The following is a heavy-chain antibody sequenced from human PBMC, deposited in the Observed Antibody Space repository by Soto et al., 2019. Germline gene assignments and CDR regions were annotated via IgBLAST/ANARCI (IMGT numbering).Heavy chain of an antibody. CDR1: GGSIRSRSYH. V-gene: IGHV4-39*01. CDR2: IYYSGST. J-gene: IGHJ4*02. CDR3: ARRLPYCSGVSCYGHFDY. D-gene: IGHD2-15*01. Sequence: SENLYPTFAASGGSIRSRSYHGGWNRQPPGKGLEWIGSIYYSGSTYYNPSLKSRVTISVDTSKNQFSLKLSSVTAADTAVYYCARRLPYCSGVSCYGHFDYWGQGTLVTVSS.